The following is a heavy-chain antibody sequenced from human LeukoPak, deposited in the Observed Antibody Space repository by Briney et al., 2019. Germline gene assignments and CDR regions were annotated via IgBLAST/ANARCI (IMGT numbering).Heavy chain of an antibody. D-gene: IGHD4-17*01. CDR1: GGSITSCY. V-gene: IGHV4-4*07. Sequence: SETLSLTCTVSGGSITSCYWSWIRQPAEKGLEWIGRIYSSGSTNYNPSLQSRVTMSVDTSKNQFSLKLSSVTAADTAVYYCARDLGSAYGVPRWFDPWGQGTLVTVSS. CDR3: ARDLGSAYGVPRWFDP. CDR2: IYSSGST. J-gene: IGHJ5*02.